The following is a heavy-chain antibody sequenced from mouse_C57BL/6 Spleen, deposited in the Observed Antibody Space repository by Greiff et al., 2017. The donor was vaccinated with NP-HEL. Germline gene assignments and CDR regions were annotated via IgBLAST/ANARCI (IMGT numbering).Heavy chain of an antibody. CDR3: ARGDGYDGFDY. CDR1: GYSFTGYY. D-gene: IGHD2-2*01. J-gene: IGHJ2*01. Sequence: VQLKQSGPELVKPGASVKISCKASGYSFTGYYMNWVKQSPEKSLEWIGEINPSTGGTTYNQKFKAKATLTVDKSSSTAYMQLKSLTSEDSAVYYCARGDGYDGFDYWGQGTTLTVSS. V-gene: IGHV1-42*01. CDR2: INPSTGGT.